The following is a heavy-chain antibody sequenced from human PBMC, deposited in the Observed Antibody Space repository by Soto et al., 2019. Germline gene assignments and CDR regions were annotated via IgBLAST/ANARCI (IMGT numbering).Heavy chain of an antibody. CDR1: GFTFSSYS. CDR3: ARDCRADSSSWYYRAVDY. D-gene: IGHD6-13*01. Sequence: GGSLRLSCAASGFTFSSYSMNWVRQAPGKGLEWVSYISSSSSTIYYADSVKGRFTISRDNAKNSLYLQMNSLRDEDTAVYYCARDCRADSSSWYYRAVDYWGQGTLVTVS. J-gene: IGHJ4*02. CDR2: ISSSSSTI. V-gene: IGHV3-48*02.